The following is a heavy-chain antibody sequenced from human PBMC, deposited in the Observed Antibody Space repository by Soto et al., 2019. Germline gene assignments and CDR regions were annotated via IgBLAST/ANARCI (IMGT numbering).Heavy chain of an antibody. Sequence: QVQLQQWGAGLLKPSETLSLTCAVYGGSFSGYYWSWIRQPPGKGLEWIGEINHSGSTNYNPSLKGRVTISVDTSKNQFSLKLSSVTAADTAVYYCARGALDGIFGVVITQLDYWGQGTLVTVSS. CDR1: GGSFSGYY. CDR2: INHSGST. J-gene: IGHJ4*02. CDR3: ARGALDGIFGVVITQLDY. V-gene: IGHV4-34*01. D-gene: IGHD3-3*01.